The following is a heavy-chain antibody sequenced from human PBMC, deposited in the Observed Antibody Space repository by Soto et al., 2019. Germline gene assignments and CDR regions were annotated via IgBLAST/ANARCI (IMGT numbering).Heavy chain of an antibody. Sequence: SETLSLTCAVYGGSFSGYYWSWIRQPPGKGLEWIGEINHSGSTNYNPSLKSRVTISVDTSKNQFSLKLSSVTAADTAVYYCARGRVIVVVTDNWFDPWGQGTLVTVSS. V-gene: IGHV4-34*01. D-gene: IGHD2-21*02. J-gene: IGHJ5*02. CDR2: INHSGST. CDR1: GGSFSGYY. CDR3: ARGRVIVVVTDNWFDP.